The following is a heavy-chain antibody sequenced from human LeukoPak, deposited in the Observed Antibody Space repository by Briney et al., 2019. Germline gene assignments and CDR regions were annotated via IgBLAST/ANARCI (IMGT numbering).Heavy chain of an antibody. V-gene: IGHV1-8*03. J-gene: IGHJ4*02. D-gene: IGHD4-17*01. CDR1: GYTFTSYD. CDR2: MNPNSGNT. CDR3: ARGPHYGDYFDY. Sequence: WASVKVSCKASGYTFTSYDINWVRQATGQGLEWMGWMNPNSGNTGYAQKFQGRVTITRNTSISTAYMELSSLRSEDTAVYYCARGPHYGDYFDYWGQGTLVTVSS.